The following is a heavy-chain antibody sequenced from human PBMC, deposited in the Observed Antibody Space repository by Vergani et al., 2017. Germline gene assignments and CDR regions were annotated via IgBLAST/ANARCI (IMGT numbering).Heavy chain of an antibody. D-gene: IGHD1-26*01. J-gene: IGHJ4*02. V-gene: IGHV1-69*01. CDR2: IIPIFGTA. CDR3: ARDPYPRSLPSPAVGY. Sequence: QVQLVQSGAEVKKPGSSVKVSCKASGGTFSSYAISWVRQAPGQGLEWMGGIIPIFGTATYAQKFQGRVTITADESTSTAYMELSSLRSEDTAGYYCARDPYPRSLPSPAVGYWGQGTLVTVSA. CDR1: GGTFSSYA.